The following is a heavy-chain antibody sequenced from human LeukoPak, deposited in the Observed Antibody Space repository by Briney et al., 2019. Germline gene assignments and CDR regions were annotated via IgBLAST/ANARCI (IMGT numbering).Heavy chain of an antibody. CDR1: GGSFSGYY. Sequence: SETLSLTCAVYGGSFSGYYWSWIRQPPGKGLEWIGEINHSGSTNYNTSLKSRVTISVDTSKNQFSLKLSSVTAADAAVYYCARGRVTLDYWGQGTLVTVSS. CDR2: INHSGST. D-gene: IGHD4-23*01. J-gene: IGHJ4*02. CDR3: ARGRVTLDY. V-gene: IGHV4-34*01.